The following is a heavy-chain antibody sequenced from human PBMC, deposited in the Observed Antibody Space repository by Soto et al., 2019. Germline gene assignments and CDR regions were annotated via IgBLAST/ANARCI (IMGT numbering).Heavy chain of an antibody. V-gene: IGHV3-33*01. Sequence: GGSLRLSCAASGFTFSSYGMHWVRQAPGKGLEWVAVIWYDGSNKYYADSVKGRFTISRDNSKNTLYLQMNSLRAEDTAVYYCARDGVLGLGVMDVWGQGTTVTVSS. J-gene: IGHJ6*02. D-gene: IGHD2-8*01. CDR2: IWYDGSNK. CDR3: ARDGVLGLGVMDV. CDR1: GFTFSSYG.